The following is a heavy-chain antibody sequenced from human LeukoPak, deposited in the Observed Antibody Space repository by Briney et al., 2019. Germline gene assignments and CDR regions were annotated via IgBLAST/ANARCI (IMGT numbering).Heavy chain of an antibody. CDR2: IYYSGST. V-gene: IGHV4-39*07. CDR3: ARHLSVVVPADPSVAFDI. CDR1: GGSISSSSYY. J-gene: IGHJ3*02. Sequence: SETLSLTCTVSGGSISSSSYYWGWIRQPPGKGLEWIGSIYYSGSTYYNPSLKSRVTISVDTSKNQISLKLSSVTAADTAVYYCARHLSVVVPADPSVAFDIWGQGTMVTVSS. D-gene: IGHD2-2*01.